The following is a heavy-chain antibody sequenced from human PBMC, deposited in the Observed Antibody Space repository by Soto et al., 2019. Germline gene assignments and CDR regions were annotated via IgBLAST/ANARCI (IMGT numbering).Heavy chain of an antibody. D-gene: IGHD6-13*01. CDR1: GDSISSHHW. CDR2: VHHTGNT. J-gene: IGHJ1*01. CDR3: ARGPDLAGQRPSAYFPH. Sequence: QVQLQESGPGLVKPAGTLSLTCAVSGDSISSHHWWQWVRQAPGKGLAWIGAVHHTGNTNYNPSLKGRVHMFVAKSRNQVSLVLRSVNDADTAVYFCARGPDLAGQRPSAYFPHWGQGTLITVSS. V-gene: IGHV4-4*01.